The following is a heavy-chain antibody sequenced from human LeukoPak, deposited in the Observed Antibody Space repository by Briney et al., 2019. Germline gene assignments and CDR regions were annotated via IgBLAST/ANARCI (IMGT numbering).Heavy chain of an antibody. Sequence: GGSLRLSCAASGFTFSNSYMNWIRQAPGKGREWVSYISSSGSTIYYADSVKGRFTISRDNANNSLYLQMNSLRAEDTAVYYCARGYSYGFYYYYMDVWGKGATVTVSS. V-gene: IGHV3-11*04. CDR3: ARGYSYGFYYYYMDV. D-gene: IGHD5-18*01. CDR1: GFTFSNSY. J-gene: IGHJ6*03. CDR2: ISSSGSTI.